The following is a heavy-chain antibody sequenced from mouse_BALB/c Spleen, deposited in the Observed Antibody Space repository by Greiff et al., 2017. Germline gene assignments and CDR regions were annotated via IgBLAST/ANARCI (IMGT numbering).Heavy chain of an antibody. CDR1: GDSITSGY. CDR3: ARYSSLVTPHAMDD. CDR2: ISYSGST. D-gene: IGHD2-5*01. J-gene: IGHJ4*01. Sequence: EVKLEESGPSLVKPSQTLSLTCSVTGDSITSGYWNWIRKFPGNKLEYMGYISYSGSTYYNPSLKSRISITRDTSKNQYYLQLNSVTTEDTATYYCARYSSLVTPHAMDDWGQGTSVTVSS. V-gene: IGHV3-8*02.